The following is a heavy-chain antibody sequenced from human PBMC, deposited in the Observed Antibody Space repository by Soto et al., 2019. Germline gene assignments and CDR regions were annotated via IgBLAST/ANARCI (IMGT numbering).Heavy chain of an antibody. V-gene: IGHV1-69*13. D-gene: IGHD5-12*01. CDR2: IIPIFGTA. CDR3: ATRGYDRRFDY. CDR1: GGTFSSYA. Sequence: SVKVSCKASGGTFSSYAISWVRQAPGQGLEWMGGIIPIFGTANYAQKFQGRVTITADESTSTAYMELSSQRSEDTAVYYCATRGYDRRFDYWGQGTLVTVSS. J-gene: IGHJ4*02.